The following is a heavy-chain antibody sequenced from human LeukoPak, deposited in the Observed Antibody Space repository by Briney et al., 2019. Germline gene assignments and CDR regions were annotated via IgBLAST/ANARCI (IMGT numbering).Heavy chain of an antibody. J-gene: IGHJ4*02. D-gene: IGHD3-22*01. CDR2: INTNTGNP. Sequence: ASVKVSCKASGYTFTSYAMNWVRQAPGQGLEWMGWINTNTGNPTYAQGFTGRFVFSLDTSVSTAYLQISSLKAEDTAVYYCARALMPQVYYYDSSGYYYVMVYWGQGTLVTVSS. V-gene: IGHV7-4-1*02. CDR1: GYTFTSYA. CDR3: ARALMPQVYYYDSSGYYYVMVY.